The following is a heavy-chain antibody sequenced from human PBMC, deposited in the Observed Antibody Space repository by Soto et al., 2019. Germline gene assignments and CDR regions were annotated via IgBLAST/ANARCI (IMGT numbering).Heavy chain of an antibody. Sequence: EVQLVESGGGLVHPGGSLKLSCAASGFPFNGSAMHWVRQASGKGLEWVGRIRSKPNNYATAYAASLKGRFTSSRDDSKNTAYLQMNSLKTEDTAGYYCAGDFYYNMDVWGQGTTVTVSS. J-gene: IGHJ6*02. V-gene: IGHV3-73*02. CDR2: IRSKPNNYAT. CDR3: AGDFYYNMDV. CDR1: GFPFNGSA.